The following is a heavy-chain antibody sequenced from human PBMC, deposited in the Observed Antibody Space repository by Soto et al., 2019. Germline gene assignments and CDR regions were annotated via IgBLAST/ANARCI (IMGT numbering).Heavy chain of an antibody. CDR1: GGSISSGGYY. CDR2: IYYSGST. CDR3: ARDGSSDRKSYYYYYGMDV. D-gene: IGHD6-25*01. J-gene: IGHJ6*02. Sequence: QVQLQESGPGLVKPSQTLSLTCTVSGGSISSGGYYWSWIRQHPGKGLEWIGYIYYSGSTYYNPSLKSRVTISVDTSKNQFSLKLSSVPAADTAVYYCARDGSSDRKSYYYYYGMDVWGQGTTVTVSS. V-gene: IGHV4-31*03.